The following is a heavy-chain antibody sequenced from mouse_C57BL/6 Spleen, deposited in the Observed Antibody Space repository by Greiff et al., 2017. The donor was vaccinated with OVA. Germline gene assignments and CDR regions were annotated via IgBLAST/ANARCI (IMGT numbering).Heavy chain of an antibody. D-gene: IGHD4-1*01. CDR1: GYSITSGYY. V-gene: IGHV3-6*01. J-gene: IGHJ2*01. Sequence: EVQLQQSGPGLVKPSQSLSLTCSVTGYSITSGYYWNWIRQFPGNKLEWMGYISYDGSNNYNPSLKNRISITRDTSKNQFFLKLNSVTTEDTATYYCARFWDLYYFDYWGQGTTLTVSS. CDR2: ISYDGSN. CDR3: ARFWDLYYFDY.